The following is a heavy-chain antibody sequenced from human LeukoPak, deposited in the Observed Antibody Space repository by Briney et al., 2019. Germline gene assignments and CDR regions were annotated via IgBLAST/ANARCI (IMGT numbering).Heavy chain of an antibody. D-gene: IGHD1-14*01. Sequence: GESLKISCKGSGYMFTSYWIAWVRQMPGRGLEWMGIIYPGDSDTRYSPSFQGQVTISVDKSISTAYLQWSSLRASDTAMCYCARHGTYRYPDFWGQGTLVTVSS. CDR1: GYMFTSYW. V-gene: IGHV5-51*01. J-gene: IGHJ4*02. CDR3: ARHGTYRYPDF. CDR2: IYPGDSDT.